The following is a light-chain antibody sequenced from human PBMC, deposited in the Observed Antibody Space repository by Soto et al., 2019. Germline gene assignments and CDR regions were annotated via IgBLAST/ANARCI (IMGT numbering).Light chain of an antibody. CDR1: QSVSSCD. Sequence: ELVLTQSPGTLSLSPGERATLSCRASQSVSSCDLAWYQPKPGQAPRLLIYGASSRATGTPDRFSGSVSGTDFTLTISRLEPEDCAVYYCQHYCISLKTFVPGTRLEI. J-gene: IGKJ5*01. CDR2: GAS. V-gene: IGKV3-20*01. CDR3: QHYCISLKT.